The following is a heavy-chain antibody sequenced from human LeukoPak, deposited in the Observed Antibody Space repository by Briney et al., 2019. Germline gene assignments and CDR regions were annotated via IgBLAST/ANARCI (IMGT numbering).Heavy chain of an antibody. CDR3: AKDCRGWYRGSAFDI. CDR2: IKQEGSET. Sequence: GGSLRLSCAASGLTFSSYWMTWIRQAPGKGREWGANIKQEGSETYYVASGNGRFTLSRDNAQHSLYMQMNSPRAEDTAFYYCAKDCRGWYRGSAFDIWGQGTTVTVPS. CDR1: GLTFSSYW. D-gene: IGHD6-19*01. J-gene: IGHJ3*02. V-gene: IGHV3-7*03.